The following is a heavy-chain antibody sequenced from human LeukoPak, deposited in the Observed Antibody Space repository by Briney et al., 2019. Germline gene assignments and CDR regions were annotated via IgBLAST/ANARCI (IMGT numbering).Heavy chain of an antibody. CDR3: ARTLAAAGQSIDY. CDR2: IYASGST. CDR1: GGSISSYY. V-gene: IGHV4-4*07. D-gene: IGHD6-13*01. J-gene: IGHJ4*02. Sequence: PSETLSLTCTVSGGSISSYYWSWIRQPAGKGLEWIGRIYASGSTTYNPSLKSRVTISVDTSKNQFSLKLSSVTAADTAVYYCARTLAAAGQSIDYWGQGTLVTVSS.